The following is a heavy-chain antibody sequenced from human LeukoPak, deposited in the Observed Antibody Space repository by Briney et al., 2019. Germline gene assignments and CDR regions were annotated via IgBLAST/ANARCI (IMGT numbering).Heavy chain of an antibody. J-gene: IGHJ3*02. CDR2: ISWNSGSI. Sequence: GGSLRLSCAASGFTFYDYTMHWGRQAPGKGVEWVSGISWNSGSIGYADSVKGRFTISRDNAKNSLYLQMNSLRAEDTALYYCAKDIGDYGDPAGAFDIWGQGTMVTVPP. V-gene: IGHV3-9*01. CDR1: GFTFYDYT. D-gene: IGHD4-17*01. CDR3: AKDIGDYGDPAGAFDI.